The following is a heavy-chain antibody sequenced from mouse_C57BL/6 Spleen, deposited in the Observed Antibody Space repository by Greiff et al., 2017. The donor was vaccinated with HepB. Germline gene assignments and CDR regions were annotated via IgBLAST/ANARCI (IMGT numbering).Heavy chain of an antibody. J-gene: IGHJ2*01. Sequence: QVQLKQSGAELVKPGASVKISCKASGYAFSSYWMNWVKQRPGKGLEWIGQIYPGDGDTNYNGKFKGKATLTADKSSSQAYMKLSSLTSEDSAGYFCARDGSSDYWGQGTTLTVSS. D-gene: IGHD1-1*01. CDR3: ARDGSSDY. CDR2: IYPGDGDT. CDR1: GYAFSSYW. V-gene: IGHV1-80*01.